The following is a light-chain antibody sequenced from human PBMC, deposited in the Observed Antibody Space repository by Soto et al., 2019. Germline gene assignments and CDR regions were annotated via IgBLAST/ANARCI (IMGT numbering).Light chain of an antibody. V-gene: IGLV2-23*02. CDR3: CSYAGSSTYV. Sequence: QSVLTQPASGSGSPGQSITISCTGTSSDVGGYNYVSWYQHHPGKAPKLIIYEVSNRPSGVSNPSSGSKSGNTASLTISGLQAEDEADYYCCSYAGSSTYVFGTGTKVTV. CDR1: SSDVGGYNY. J-gene: IGLJ1*01. CDR2: EVS.